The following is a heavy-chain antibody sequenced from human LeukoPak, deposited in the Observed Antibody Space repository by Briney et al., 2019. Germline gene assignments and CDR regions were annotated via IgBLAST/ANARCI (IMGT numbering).Heavy chain of an antibody. Sequence: GSSVKVSCKASGGTFSSYTISWVRQAPGQGLEWMGRIIPILGIANYAQKFQGRVTITADKSTSTAYMELSSLRSEDTAVYYCARDPYSSGWPDYWAQVPLVTVSS. CDR3: ARDPYSSGWPDY. CDR2: IIPILGIA. CDR1: GGTFSSYT. V-gene: IGHV1-69*04. J-gene: IGHJ4*02. D-gene: IGHD6-19*01.